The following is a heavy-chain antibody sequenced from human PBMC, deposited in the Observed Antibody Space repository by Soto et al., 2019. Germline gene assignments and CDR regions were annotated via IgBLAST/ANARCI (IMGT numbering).Heavy chain of an antibody. CDR1: GGSISHYY. J-gene: IGHJ4*02. CDR3: ARGSFDY. V-gene: IGHV4-59*01. CDR2: IYNTGST. Sequence: PSETLSLTCTVSGGSISHYYWSWIRQPPGKGLEWIGYIYNTGSTTYNPSLKSRVTISVDTSKNQFSLKLSSVTAADTAVYYCARGSFDYWGQGTLVTVSS.